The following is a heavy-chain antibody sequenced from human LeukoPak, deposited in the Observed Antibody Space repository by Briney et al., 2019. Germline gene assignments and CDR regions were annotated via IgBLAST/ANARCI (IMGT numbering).Heavy chain of an antibody. D-gene: IGHD2-2*01. Sequence: QPGGSLRLSCAASGFTFSSFWMHWVRQAPGKGLVWVSRINTDGNDATYADSVKGRFTISRDNAKRTLYLQMKSLRAEDTGVFYCARGGKLEPTAFASWGQGTLVTVSS. CDR1: GFTFSSFW. CDR3: ARGGKLEPTAFAS. J-gene: IGHJ4*02. CDR2: INTDGNDA. V-gene: IGHV3-74*01.